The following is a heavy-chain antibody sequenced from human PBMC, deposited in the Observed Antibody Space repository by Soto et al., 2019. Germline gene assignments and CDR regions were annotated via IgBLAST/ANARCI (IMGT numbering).Heavy chain of an antibody. CDR3: ARCGGDCQYYYYYYMDV. J-gene: IGHJ6*03. Sequence: GASVNVSCKAAGYTFTSYGISWVRQAPGQGLEWMGWISAYNGNTNYAQKLQGRVTMTTDTSTSTAYMELRSLRSDDTAVYYCARCGGDCQYYYYYYMDVWGKGTTVTVSS. CDR1: GYTFTSYG. V-gene: IGHV1-18*01. CDR2: ISAYNGNT. D-gene: IGHD2-21*01.